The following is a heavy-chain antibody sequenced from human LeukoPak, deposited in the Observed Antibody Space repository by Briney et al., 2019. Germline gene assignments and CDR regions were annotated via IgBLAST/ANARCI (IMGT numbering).Heavy chain of an antibody. D-gene: IGHD6-19*01. Sequence: GESLKISCKGSGYSFTSYWICWVRQIPGKGLEWMGIIYPGDSDTRYSPSFQGQVTISADKSISTAYLQWSSLKASDTAMYYCARSLSIAVAHWFDPWGQGTLVTVSS. CDR3: ARSLSIAVAHWFDP. J-gene: IGHJ5*02. V-gene: IGHV5-51*01. CDR1: GYSFTSYW. CDR2: IYPGDSDT.